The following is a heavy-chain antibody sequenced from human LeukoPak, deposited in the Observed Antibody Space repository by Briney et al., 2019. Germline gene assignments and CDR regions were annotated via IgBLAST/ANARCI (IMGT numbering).Heavy chain of an antibody. D-gene: IGHD2-8*01. Sequence: GGSLRLSCAASRFTFNSYAMSWVRQAPGKGLEWVSVIGGSNGITFYVGSVKGRFTISRDNSKNTLYLQMNSLGAEDTAIYYCATVGTTRVYYFDYWGQGTLVTVSS. CDR1: RFTFNSYA. V-gene: IGHV3-23*01. CDR3: ATVGTTRVYYFDY. J-gene: IGHJ4*02. CDR2: IGGSNGIT.